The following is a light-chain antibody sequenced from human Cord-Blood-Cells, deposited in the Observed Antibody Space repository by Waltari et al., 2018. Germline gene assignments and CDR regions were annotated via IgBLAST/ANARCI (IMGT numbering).Light chain of an antibody. Sequence: SSELTQDPAVSVALGQIVRITCQGDSLRCYYARWSQQKPGQAPVLVIYGKNNRPSGIPDRFSGSSSGNTASLTITGAQAEDEADYYCNSRDSSGNHLVVFGGGTKLTVL. V-gene: IGLV3-19*01. J-gene: IGLJ2*01. CDR2: GKN. CDR1: SLRCYY. CDR3: NSRDSSGNHLVV.